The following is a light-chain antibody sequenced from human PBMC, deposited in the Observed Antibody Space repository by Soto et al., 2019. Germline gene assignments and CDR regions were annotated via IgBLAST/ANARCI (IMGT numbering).Light chain of an antibody. V-gene: IGKV1-39*01. CDR1: QSISSY. Sequence: DIQMTQSPSSLSASVGDRVTITCRASQSISSYLNWYQQKPGKAPKLLIYAASSLQSGVPSRFRGRGSGTYFTLTIRFFQPKILQTYYCKEIYSPPDPFGKGT. CDR3: KEIYSPPDP. J-gene: IGKJ5*01. CDR2: AAS.